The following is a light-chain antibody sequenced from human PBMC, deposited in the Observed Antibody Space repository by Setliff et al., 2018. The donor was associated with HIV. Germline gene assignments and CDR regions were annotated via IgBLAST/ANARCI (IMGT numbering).Light chain of an antibody. V-gene: IGLV1-40*01. Sequence: QAVVTQPPSVSGAPGQRVTISCTGSSSNIGPGYDVHWYQQVPGTAPKLLIYGNSNRPSGVPERFSASKSGTSASLTITGLQAEDEGDYYCQSYDSTLSGFYVFGTGTKVTVL. J-gene: IGLJ1*01. CDR3: QSYDSTLSGFYV. CDR1: SSNIGPGYD. CDR2: GNS.